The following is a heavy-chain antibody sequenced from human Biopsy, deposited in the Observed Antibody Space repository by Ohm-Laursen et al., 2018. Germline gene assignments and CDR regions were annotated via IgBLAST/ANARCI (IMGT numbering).Heavy chain of an antibody. Sequence: SETLSLTCTVSGGSFTGHYWTWIRQPPGQGLEWIGHISHTGYTSYKSSLKSRVTTSLDTSRKHFSLRLTSLAAADTAVYYCARGSNEYGGLYFPHWGQGTLVTVSS. CDR3: ARGSNEYGGLYFPH. J-gene: IGHJ1*01. CDR2: ISHTGYT. D-gene: IGHD4-23*01. CDR1: GGSFTGHY. V-gene: IGHV4-59*11.